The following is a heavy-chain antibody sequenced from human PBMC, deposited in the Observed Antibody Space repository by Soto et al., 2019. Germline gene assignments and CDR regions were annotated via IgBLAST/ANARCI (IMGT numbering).Heavy chain of an antibody. D-gene: IGHD4-17*01. CDR1: GGTFSSHT. V-gene: IGHV1-69*08. CDR3: ARPDFGDYWDSDL. CDR2: IIPALGTA. J-gene: IGHJ2*01. Sequence: QDQLVQSGAEVKKPGSSVKVSCKASGGTFSSHTFSWVRQAPGQGLEWMGTIIPALGTATYAQKFQGRVTLTADESATTVYMELNSLRSADTAVYYWARPDFGDYWDSDLWGRGTLVTVSS.